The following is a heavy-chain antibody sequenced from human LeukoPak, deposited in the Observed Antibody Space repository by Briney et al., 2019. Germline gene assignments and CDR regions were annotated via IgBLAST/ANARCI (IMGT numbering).Heavy chain of an antibody. CDR2: VSTSGTT. J-gene: IGHJ5*02. V-gene: IGHV4-4*07. CDR1: GASISDYY. Sequence: SETLSLTCTISGASISDYYWTWIRQPAGKGLEWIGRVSTSGTTDYSPSLKSRVIMSVDMSKNHFSLRLTSVTAADTAVYYCAKPHDYGDYGWFDPWGQGTLVTVSS. CDR3: AKPHDYGDYGWFDP. D-gene: IGHD4-17*01.